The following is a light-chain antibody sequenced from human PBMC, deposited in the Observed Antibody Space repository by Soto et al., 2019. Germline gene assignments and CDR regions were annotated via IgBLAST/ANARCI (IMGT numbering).Light chain of an antibody. CDR1: QSVGNY. J-gene: IGKJ4*01. CDR3: HQRTNWPLT. CDR2: DAS. Sequence: EIVMPQSPGTLSVSPGESATLSCRASQSVGNYLAWFQHKPGQAPRLLIYDASNRATGIPARFSGSGSETDFTLTISSLEPEEFAVYYCHQRTNWPLTVGGGTKVDIK. V-gene: IGKV3-11*01.